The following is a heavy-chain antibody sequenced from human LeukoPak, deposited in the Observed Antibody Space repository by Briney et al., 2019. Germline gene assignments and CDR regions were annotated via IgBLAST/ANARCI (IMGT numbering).Heavy chain of an antibody. CDR1: GRTFTGYY. Sequence: ASVKVSCKASGRTFTGYYMHWVRQAPGQGLEWMGWINPNSGGTNYAQKFQGRVTMTRDTSTSTVYMELSSLRSEDTAVYYCARASGLLWFGDLSGYWGQGTLVTVSS. CDR2: INPNSGGT. CDR3: ARASGLLWFGDLSGY. J-gene: IGHJ4*02. D-gene: IGHD3-10*01. V-gene: IGHV1-2*02.